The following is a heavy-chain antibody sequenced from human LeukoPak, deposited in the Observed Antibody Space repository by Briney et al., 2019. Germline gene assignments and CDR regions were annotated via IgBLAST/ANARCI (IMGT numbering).Heavy chain of an antibody. CDR3: AKDRGYCSGGSCYEGGFDY. Sequence: GGSLRLSCAASGFTFTSYAMNWVRQAPGKGLEWVSTISGSGSSTYYVDSVKGRFTISRDNSKNTLYLQMNSLRAEDTAVYYCAKDRGYCSGGSCYEGGFDYWGQGTLVTVSS. CDR2: ISGSGSST. J-gene: IGHJ4*02. D-gene: IGHD2-15*01. CDR1: GFTFTSYA. V-gene: IGHV3-23*01.